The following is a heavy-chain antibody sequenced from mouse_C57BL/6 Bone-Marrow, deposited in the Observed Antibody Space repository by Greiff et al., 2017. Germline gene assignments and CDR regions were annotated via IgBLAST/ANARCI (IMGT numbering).Heavy chain of an antibody. D-gene: IGHD1-1*01. CDR2: IYPGSGST. J-gene: IGHJ2*01. V-gene: IGHV1-55*01. Sequence: QVQLQQSGAELVKPGASVKMSCKASGYTFTSYWITWVKQRPGQGLEWIGDIYPGSGSTNYNEKFKSKATLTVDTSSSTAYMQLSSLTSEDSAVYYCARRPYYYGSSLDYWGQGTTLTVSS. CDR1: GYTFTSYW. CDR3: ARRPYYYGSSLDY.